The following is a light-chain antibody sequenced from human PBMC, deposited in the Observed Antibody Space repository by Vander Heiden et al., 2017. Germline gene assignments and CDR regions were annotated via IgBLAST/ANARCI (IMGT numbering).Light chain of an antibody. V-gene: IGLV2-23*02. CDR2: EVS. J-gene: IGLJ1*01. CDR3: CSYAYAGTSTYV. Sequence: QSALTHPASVSGSPGQSITISCTGTGSDVGRYNLVSWYQQHAGKAPKLMIYEVSQRPSGVSNRFSGSKSGNTASLTISGLQAEDEADYYCCSYAYAGTSTYVFGTGTKVTVL. CDR1: GSDVGRYNL.